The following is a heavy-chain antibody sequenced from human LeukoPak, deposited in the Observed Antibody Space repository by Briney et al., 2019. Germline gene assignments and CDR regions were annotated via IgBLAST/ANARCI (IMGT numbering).Heavy chain of an antibody. Sequence: GGSLRLSCAASGFTFDDYGMSWVRQAPGKGLEWVSYISSSSTYTNYADSVKGRFTISRDNAKNSLYLQMNSLRAEDTAVYYCARVGRAYSSSWYVDYWGQGTLVTVSS. J-gene: IGHJ4*02. CDR1: GFTFDDYG. D-gene: IGHD6-13*01. CDR2: ISSSSTYT. V-gene: IGHV3-11*05. CDR3: ARVGRAYSSSWYVDY.